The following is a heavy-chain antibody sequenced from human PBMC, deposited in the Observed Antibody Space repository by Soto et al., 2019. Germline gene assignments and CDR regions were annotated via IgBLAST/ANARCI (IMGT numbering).Heavy chain of an antibody. J-gene: IGHJ5*02. CDR3: VRDISGPAERNWFDP. D-gene: IGHD6-19*01. CDR2: ISRSSTYF. Sequence: GGSLRLSCVTSGLTFADYNMNWVRQAPGKGLEWVSTISRSSTYFYYADSVKGRFTVSRDDAKNSLFLHMGGLTTDDTGVYFCVRDISGPAERNWFDPWGQGTLVTVSS. CDR1: GLTFADYN. V-gene: IGHV3-21*01.